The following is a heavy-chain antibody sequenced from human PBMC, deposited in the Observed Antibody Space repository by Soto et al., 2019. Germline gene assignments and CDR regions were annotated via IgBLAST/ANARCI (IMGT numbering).Heavy chain of an antibody. D-gene: IGHD5-18*01. J-gene: IGHJ4*01. CDR2: IGTGGDI. CDR1: GFTLSRFD. Sequence: EVQLVESGGGLVQPGGSLRLSCAASGFTLSRFDMHWVRQRAGKGLEWISTIGTGGDIYYSGSVKGRFTISRETAPTTVYLQMNSLSVDVTAVYYSARGVQIWSLPAYWGEGTLVTVSS. CDR3: ARGVQIWSLPAY. V-gene: IGHV3-13*01.